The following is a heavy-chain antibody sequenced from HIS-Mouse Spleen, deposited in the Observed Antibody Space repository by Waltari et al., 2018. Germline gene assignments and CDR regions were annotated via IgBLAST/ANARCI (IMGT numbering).Heavy chain of an antibody. CDR2: IDWDDDK. CDR1: RFSLRPSGMC. J-gene: IGHJ4*02. D-gene: IGHD6-19*01. CDR3: ARIAEGYTSGWYAFDY. V-gene: IGHV2-70*15. Sequence: QVTSRESGPALVKPTQTLTLTCTFSRFSLRPSGMCVSWLRHPPGKALEWLARIDWDDDKSYSTSLKTRLTISKDTSKNQVVLTMTNMDPVDTATYYCARIAEGYTSGWYAFDYWGQGTLVTVSS.